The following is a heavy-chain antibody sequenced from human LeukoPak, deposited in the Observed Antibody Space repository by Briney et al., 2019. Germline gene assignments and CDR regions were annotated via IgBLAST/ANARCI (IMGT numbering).Heavy chain of an antibody. D-gene: IGHD4-17*01. CDR2: FYHSGST. CDR3: ARGRDYFSVDY. J-gene: IGHJ4*02. V-gene: IGHV4-59*01. CDR1: GGSISSYY. Sequence: PSETLSLTCTVSGGSISSYYWSWIRQPPGKGLEWIGYFYHSGSTNSNPSLKSRVTISADTSQNRFSLKLTSVTAADTAVYYCARGRDYFSVDYWGQGTLVTVSS.